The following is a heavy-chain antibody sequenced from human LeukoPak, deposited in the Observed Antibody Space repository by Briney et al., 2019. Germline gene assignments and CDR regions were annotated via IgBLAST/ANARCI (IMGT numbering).Heavy chain of an antibody. D-gene: IGHD3-10*01. CDR3: ARDSDGFDY. V-gene: IGHV4-61*02. Sequence: SETLSLTCTVSGDSISSGDYYWSWIRQPAGKGLEWIGRISSSGSTNYNPSLKSRVTMSVDTSKNQFSLKLSSVTAADTAVYYCARDSDGFDYWGQGTLVTVSS. CDR2: ISSSGST. CDR1: GDSISSGDYY. J-gene: IGHJ4*02.